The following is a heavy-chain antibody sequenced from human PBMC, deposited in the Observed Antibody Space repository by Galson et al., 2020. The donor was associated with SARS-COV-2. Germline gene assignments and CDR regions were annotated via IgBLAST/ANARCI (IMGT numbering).Heavy chain of an antibody. CDR1: GFTFGDYA. J-gene: IGHJ4*02. CDR2: IRSKAYGGTT. D-gene: IGHD3-3*01. Sequence: GGSLRLSCPASGFTFGDYAMSWFRQAPGKGLEWVGFIRSKAYGGTTEYAASVKGRFTISRDDSKSIAYLQMNSLKTEDTAVYYCTRRDFWSGYHFDYWGQGTLVTVSS. CDR3: TRRDFWSGYHFDY. V-gene: IGHV3-49*03.